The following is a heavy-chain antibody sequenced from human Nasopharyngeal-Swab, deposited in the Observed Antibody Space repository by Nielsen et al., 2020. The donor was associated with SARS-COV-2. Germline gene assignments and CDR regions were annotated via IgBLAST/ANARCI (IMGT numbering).Heavy chain of an antibody. CDR3: ARRAARDGYNYEVDP. D-gene: IGHD5-24*01. V-gene: IGHV5-51*01. CDR2: IYPGNSDT. CDR1: GYSFANYW. Sequence: GESLKISCTGFGYSFANYWIGWVRQMPGKGLEWMGIIYPGNSDTRYSPAFHGRVTISADKSINTAYLQWSSLRASDTAMYFCARRAARDGYNYEVDPWGQGTLVTVSS. J-gene: IGHJ5*02.